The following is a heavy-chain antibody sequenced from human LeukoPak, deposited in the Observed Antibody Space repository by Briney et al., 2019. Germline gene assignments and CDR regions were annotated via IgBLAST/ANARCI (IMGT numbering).Heavy chain of an antibody. D-gene: IGHD1-7*01. Sequence: GSSVKVSCKASGGTFSSYAISWVRQAPGQGLEWMGGIIPIFGTANYAQEFQGRVTITADESTSTAYMELSSLRSEDTAVYYCARSPDPGTTTPSQYWGQGTLVTVSS. J-gene: IGHJ4*02. CDR2: IIPIFGTA. CDR3: ARSPDPGTTTPSQY. CDR1: GGTFSSYA. V-gene: IGHV1-69*01.